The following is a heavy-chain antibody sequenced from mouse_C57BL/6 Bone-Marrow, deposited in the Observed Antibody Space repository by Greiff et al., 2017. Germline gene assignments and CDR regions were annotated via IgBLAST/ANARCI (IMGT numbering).Heavy chain of an antibody. J-gene: IGHJ4*01. CDR3: ASSYSVNAMDY. V-gene: IGHV5-17*01. Sequence: EVMLVESGGGLVKPGGSLKLSCAASGFTFSDYGMHWVRQAPEKGLEWVAYISSGSSTIYYADTVTGRFTISRDNAKNTLFLQMTSLRSEDTAMYYCASSYSVNAMDYWGQGTSVTVSS. CDR1: GFTFSDYG. CDR2: ISSGSSTI. D-gene: IGHD2-12*01.